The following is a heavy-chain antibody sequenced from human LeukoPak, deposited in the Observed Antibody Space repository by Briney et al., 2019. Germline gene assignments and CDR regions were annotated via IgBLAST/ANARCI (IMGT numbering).Heavy chain of an antibody. D-gene: IGHD3/OR15-3a*01. CDR3: ARVPSWTENFDY. J-gene: IGHJ4*02. CDR1: RYKFASYW. Sequence: GESLKISCQGSRYKFASYWIGWVRQMPGKGLEWMGIIYPGDSDTRYSPSFQGQVTISADKSISTAYLQWSSLKASDTAMYYCARVPSWTENFDYWGQGTLVTVSS. V-gene: IGHV5-51*01. CDR2: IYPGDSDT.